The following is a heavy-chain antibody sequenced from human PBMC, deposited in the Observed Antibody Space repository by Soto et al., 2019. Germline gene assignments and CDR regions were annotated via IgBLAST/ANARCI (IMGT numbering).Heavy chain of an antibody. Sequence: ASVKVSCKASGYTFTGYYMHWVRQAPGQGLEWMGWINPNSGGTNYAQKFQGWVTMTRDTSISTAYMELSRLRSDDTSVYYCARERSWLRLTDAFDIWGQGTMVIVSS. J-gene: IGHJ3*02. D-gene: IGHD5-12*01. V-gene: IGHV1-2*04. CDR2: INPNSGGT. CDR3: ARERSWLRLTDAFDI. CDR1: GYTFTGYY.